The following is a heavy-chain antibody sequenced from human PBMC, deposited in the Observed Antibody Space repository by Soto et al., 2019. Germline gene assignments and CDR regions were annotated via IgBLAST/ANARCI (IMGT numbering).Heavy chain of an antibody. CDR1: GFALSTSGVG. J-gene: IGHJ4*02. V-gene: IGHV2-5*02. D-gene: IGHD2-15*01. CDR2: IYCDDDK. Sequence: QITLKESGPTLVKPTQTLTLTCTFSGFALSTSGVGVGWIRQPPGKALEWLAVIYCDDDKRYSPSLKSSLTITKDTSKNQVVLTMTNMDPVDTATYFCARRRGFCSGGSCYDDLDYWGQGTLVTVSS. CDR3: ARRRGFCSGGSCYDDLDY.